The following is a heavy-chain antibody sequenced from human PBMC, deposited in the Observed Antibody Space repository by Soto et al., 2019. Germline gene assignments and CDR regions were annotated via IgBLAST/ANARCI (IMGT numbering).Heavy chain of an antibody. V-gene: IGHV1-18*01. CDR1: GYTFSTHG. Sequence: QIQLVHSGAEVKRPGASVRVSCKASGYTFSTHGITWVRQAPGQGLEWMGWISAFNGNSKYAQKFQGRVTMTTDTSTATAYMELRSLRFDDTAVYYCAKGVYDYTFWGQGTLVTVS. CDR3: AKGVYDYTF. CDR2: ISAFNGNS. J-gene: IGHJ4*02. D-gene: IGHD4-4*01.